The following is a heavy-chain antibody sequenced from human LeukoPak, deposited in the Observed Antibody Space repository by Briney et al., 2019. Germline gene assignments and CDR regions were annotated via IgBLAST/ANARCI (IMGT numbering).Heavy chain of an antibody. CDR2: ISGSGGST. CDR3: AKRDFWSGYAAEY. V-gene: IGHV3-23*01. D-gene: IGHD3-3*01. Sequence: GGSLRLSCAASGFTFSGYAMSWVRQAPGKGLEWVSAISGSGGSTYYADSVKGRFTISRDNSKNTLYLQMNSLRAEDTAVYYCAKRDFWSGYAAEYWGQGTLVTVSS. J-gene: IGHJ4*02. CDR1: GFTFSGYA.